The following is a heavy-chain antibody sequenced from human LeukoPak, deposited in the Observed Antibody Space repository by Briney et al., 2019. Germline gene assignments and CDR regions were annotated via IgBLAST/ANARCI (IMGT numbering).Heavy chain of an antibody. J-gene: IGHJ4*02. D-gene: IGHD3-9*01. CDR2: ISSSSSYI. Sequence: GGSLRLSCAASGSTFSSYSMNWVRQAPGKGLEWVSSISSSSSYIYYADSVKGRFTISRDNAKNSLYLQMNSLRAEDTAVYYCARGSVGYDILTGYYVDYWGQGTLVTVSS. CDR3: ARGSVGYDILTGYYVDY. CDR1: GSTFSSYS. V-gene: IGHV3-21*01.